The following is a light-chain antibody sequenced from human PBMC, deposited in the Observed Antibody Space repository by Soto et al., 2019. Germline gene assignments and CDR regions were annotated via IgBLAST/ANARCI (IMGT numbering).Light chain of an antibody. Sequence: QSALTQPASVSGSPGQSITISCTGTSSDVGGYNYVSWYQQHPGKAPKLMIFEVSNRPSGVSNRFSGSKSGNTAALAISGLPAEDEAYYCCRSYTSSSTRVFGGGTKLTVL. CDR2: EVS. V-gene: IGLV2-14*01. CDR1: SSDVGGYNY. J-gene: IGLJ3*02. CDR3: RSYTSSSTRV.